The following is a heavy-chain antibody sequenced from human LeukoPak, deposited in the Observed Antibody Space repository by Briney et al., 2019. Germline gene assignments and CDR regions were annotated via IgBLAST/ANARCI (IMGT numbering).Heavy chain of an antibody. D-gene: IGHD6-13*01. J-gene: IGHJ6*02. Sequence: PGGSLRLSCAASGFTFRSSAMTWVRQAPGKGLEWVSAISDSGGSTIYTDSVKDRFTISRDNAKNTLYLQMNSLRAEDTAAYYCARALRPSSSWPRDHYYYYGMDVWGQGTTVTVSS. V-gene: IGHV3-23*01. CDR2: ISDSGGST. CDR3: ARALRPSSSWPRDHYYYYGMDV. CDR1: GFTFRSSA.